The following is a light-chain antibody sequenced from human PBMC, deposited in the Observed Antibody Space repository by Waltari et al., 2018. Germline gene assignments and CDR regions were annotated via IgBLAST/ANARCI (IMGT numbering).Light chain of an antibody. CDR2: YVT. CDR1: RSDVGGYNY. J-gene: IGLJ2*01. V-gene: IGLV2-14*03. Sequence: QSALTQPASVSASPGQSITISCAGTRSDVGGYNYVSWYQQHPGKAPKLMIYYVTNRPPGVSNRFSGSKSGTTASLTISGLQAEDEADYYCSSYTASSTLIFGGGTKLTVL. CDR3: SSYTASSTLI.